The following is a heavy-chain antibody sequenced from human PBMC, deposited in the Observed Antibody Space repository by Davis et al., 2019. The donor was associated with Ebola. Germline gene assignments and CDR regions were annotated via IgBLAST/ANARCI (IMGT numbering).Heavy chain of an antibody. J-gene: IGHJ6*03. D-gene: IGHD3-10*01. V-gene: IGHV3-72*01. Sequence: GESLKISCAASGFTFSESWMDWVRQAPGKGLEWVGRTRNKAKSYTTEYAASVKGRFSILRDDSKNSLYLQMNSLKTEDTAVYHCARAASYRNYYYMDVWGKGTTVTVSS. CDR3: ARAASYRNYYYMDV. CDR2: TRNKAKSYTT. CDR1: GFTFSESW.